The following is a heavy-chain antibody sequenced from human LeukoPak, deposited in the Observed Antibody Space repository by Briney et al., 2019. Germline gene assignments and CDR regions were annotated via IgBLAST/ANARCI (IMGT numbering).Heavy chain of an antibody. CDR3: ARDVYYYGSGSYYNPLGY. D-gene: IGHD3-10*01. CDR2: INPSGGST. J-gene: IGHJ4*02. Sequence: ASVKVSCKASGYTFTSYYMHWVRQTPGQGLEWMGIINPSGGSTSYAQKFQGRVTMTRDTSTSTVYMELSSLRSEDTAVYYCARDVYYYGSGSYYNPLGYWGQGTLVTVSS. CDR1: GYTFTSYY. V-gene: IGHV1-46*01.